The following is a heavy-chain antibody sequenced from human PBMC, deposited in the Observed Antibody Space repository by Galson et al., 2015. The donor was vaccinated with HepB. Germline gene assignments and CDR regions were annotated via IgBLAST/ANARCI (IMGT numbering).Heavy chain of an antibody. CDR3: ARGPTTVTTWVYYYGMDV. V-gene: IGHV1-69*13. Sequence: SVKVSCKASGGTFSSYAISWVRQAPGQGLEWMGGIIPIFGTANYAQKFQGRVTITADESTSTAYMELSSLRSEDTAVYYCARGPTTVTTWVYYYGMDVWGQGTTVTVSS. J-gene: IGHJ6*02. D-gene: IGHD4-17*01. CDR1: GGTFSSYA. CDR2: IIPIFGTA.